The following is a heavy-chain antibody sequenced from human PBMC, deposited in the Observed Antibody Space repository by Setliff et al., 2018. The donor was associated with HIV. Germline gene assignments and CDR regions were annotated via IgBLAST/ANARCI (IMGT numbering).Heavy chain of an antibody. CDR2: ISGSGSLT. CDR3: ARELCTGGYCYSDY. CDR1: GLTFSTYA. Sequence: GGSLRLSCAASGLTFSTYAMNWVRQAPGKGLEWVSTISGSGSLTFYADSVKGRFTISRDNSKSTLYLQMNSLRAEDTAVFYCARELCTGGYCYSDYWGQGTLVTVSS. V-gene: IGHV3-23*01. J-gene: IGHJ4*02. D-gene: IGHD2-8*02.